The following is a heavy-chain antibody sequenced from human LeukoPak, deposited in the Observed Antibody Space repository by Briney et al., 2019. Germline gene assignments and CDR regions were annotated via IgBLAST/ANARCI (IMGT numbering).Heavy chain of an antibody. CDR3: AKEGPDGYDFYFDY. V-gene: IGHV3-33*06. J-gene: IGHJ4*02. CDR2: IWYDGSNK. Sequence: PGGSLRLSCAASGFTFSSYGMHWVRQAPGKGLERVAVIWYDGSNKYYADSVKGRFTISRDNSKNTLYLQMNSLRAEDTAVYYCAKEGPDGYDFYFDYWGQGTLVTVSS. CDR1: GFTFSSYG. D-gene: IGHD5-12*01.